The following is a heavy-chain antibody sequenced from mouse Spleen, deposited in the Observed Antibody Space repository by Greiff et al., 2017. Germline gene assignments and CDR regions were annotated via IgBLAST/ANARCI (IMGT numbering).Heavy chain of an antibody. CDR1: GFSLTSYA. CDR2: IWTGGGT. CDR3: ARSSYDYDEGYFDY. J-gene: IGHJ2*01. D-gene: IGHD2-4*01. Sequence: QVQLQQSGPGLVAPSQSLSITCTVSGFSLTSYAISWVRQPPGKGLEWLGVIWTGGGTNYNSALKSRLSISKDNSKSQVFLKMNSLQTDDTARYYCARSSYDYDEGYFDYWGQGTTLTVSS. V-gene: IGHV2-9-1*01.